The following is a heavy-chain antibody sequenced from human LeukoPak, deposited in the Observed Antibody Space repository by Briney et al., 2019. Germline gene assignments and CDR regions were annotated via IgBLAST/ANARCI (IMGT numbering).Heavy chain of an antibody. Sequence: GASVKVSCKASGYTFTSYGISWVRQAPGQGLEWMGWISAYNGNTNYAQKLQGRVTMTTDTSTSTAYMELRSLRSDDTAVYYCARDGGYYHDSSVNYFDYWGQGTLVTVSS. V-gene: IGHV1-18*01. J-gene: IGHJ4*02. D-gene: IGHD3-22*01. CDR1: GYTFTSYG. CDR2: ISAYNGNT. CDR3: ARDGGYYHDSSVNYFDY.